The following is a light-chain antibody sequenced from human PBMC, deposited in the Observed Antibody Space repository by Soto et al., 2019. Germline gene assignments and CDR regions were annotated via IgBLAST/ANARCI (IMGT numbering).Light chain of an antibody. Sequence: DIQMTQSPSSLSASVGDRVTITCRASQSIASYLNWYQQKPGKAPKLLISAASSLQSGVPSRFSGSASGTDFTPTISSLQPEDFATYYCQQSYSTPWTLGQGTKVDIK. CDR3: QQSYSTPWT. J-gene: IGKJ1*01. CDR1: QSIASY. V-gene: IGKV1-39*01. CDR2: AAS.